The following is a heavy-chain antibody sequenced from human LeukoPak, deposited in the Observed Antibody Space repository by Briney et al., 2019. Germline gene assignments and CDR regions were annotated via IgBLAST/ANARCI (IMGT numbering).Heavy chain of an antibody. CDR2: ISSSSSYI. CDR1: GFTFSSYS. D-gene: IGHD5-18*01. J-gene: IGHJ4*02. CDR3: ARLGYSYGYWVFDY. V-gene: IGHV3-21*01. Sequence: PGGSLRLSCAASGFTFSSYSMNWVRQAPGKGLEWVSSISSSSSYIYYADSVKGRFTITRDNAKNSLYLQMNSLRAEDTAVYYCARLGYSYGYWVFDYWGQGTLVTVSS.